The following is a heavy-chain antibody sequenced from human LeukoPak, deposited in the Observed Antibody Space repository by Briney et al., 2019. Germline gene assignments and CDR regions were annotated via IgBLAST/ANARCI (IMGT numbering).Heavy chain of an antibody. J-gene: IGHJ4*02. CDR2: ISSSGSTI. V-gene: IGHV3-11*01. Sequence: GGSLRLSCAASGFTFSDYYMSWIRQAPGKGLEWVSYISSSGSTIYYADSVKGRFTISRDNAKNSLYLQMNSLRAEDTAVYYCAKDPTSSTIVVPAALVDYWGQGTLVTVSS. D-gene: IGHD2-2*01. CDR3: AKDPTSSTIVVPAALVDY. CDR1: GFTFSDYY.